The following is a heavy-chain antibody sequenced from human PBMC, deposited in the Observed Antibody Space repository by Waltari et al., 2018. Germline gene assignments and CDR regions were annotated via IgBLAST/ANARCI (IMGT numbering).Heavy chain of an antibody. Sequence: QVQLQQWGAGLVRPSETLSLTCDDYGGSLTDFYWMWMRQSPGKGLEWIGENNLGDITYYNPSLENRVTILLDKSKNQFSLRLDSVTAADTAVYYCVTGPRDKWVGRYSGEFFHHWGPGTLVNVSS. J-gene: IGHJ1*01. V-gene: IGHV4-34*02. D-gene: IGHD3-9*01. CDR2: NNLGDIT. CDR1: GGSLTDFY. CDR3: VTGPRDKWVGRYSGEFFHH.